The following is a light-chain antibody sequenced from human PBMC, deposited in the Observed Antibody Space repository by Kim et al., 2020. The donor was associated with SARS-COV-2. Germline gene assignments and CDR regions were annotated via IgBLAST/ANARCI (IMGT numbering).Light chain of an antibody. CDR3: SSYTSSSLYV. Sequence: LSITIACTGTSSDVGVYNYVSWYQQHPGKAPKLMIYDVSNRPSGVSNRFSGSKSGNTASLTISGLQAEDEADYYCSSYTSSSLYVFGTGTKVTVL. J-gene: IGLJ1*01. V-gene: IGLV2-14*03. CDR1: SSDVGVYNY. CDR2: DVS.